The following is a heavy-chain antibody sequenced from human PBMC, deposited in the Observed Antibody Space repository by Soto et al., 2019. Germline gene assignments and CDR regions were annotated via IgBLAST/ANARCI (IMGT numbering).Heavy chain of an antibody. CDR3: AAGDSSGYYGG. J-gene: IGHJ4*02. CDR1: GFTFTRSS. Sequence: SVKVSCKASGFTFTRSSVQWVRQARGQRLEWIGWITVGTGNTNYAQKFQERVTITRDMSTSTAYMELTNLSSEDTAVYYCAAGDSSGYYGGWGQETQVTVSS. D-gene: IGHD3-22*01. CDR2: ITVGTGNT. V-gene: IGHV1-58*01.